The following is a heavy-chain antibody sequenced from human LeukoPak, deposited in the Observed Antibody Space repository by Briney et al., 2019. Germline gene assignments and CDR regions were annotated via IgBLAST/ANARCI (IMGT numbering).Heavy chain of an antibody. V-gene: IGHV4-39*01. J-gene: IGHJ4*02. CDR2: FSYGGNT. D-gene: IGHD3-16*01. Sequence: PSETLSLTCTVSGGSISSSDYFWAWIRQPPGKGLEWIGSFSYGGNTYYNPSLRSRVTMSVDTSKNQFSLKLTSVTAADTAVYYCARHMWMITFGGVDFDFWGQGILVTVSS. CDR1: GGSISSSDYF. CDR3: ARHMWMITFGGVDFDF.